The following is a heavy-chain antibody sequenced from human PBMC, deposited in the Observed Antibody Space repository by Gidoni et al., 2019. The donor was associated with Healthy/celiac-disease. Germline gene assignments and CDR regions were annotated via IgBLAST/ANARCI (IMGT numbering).Heavy chain of an antibody. V-gene: IGHV1-8*01. D-gene: IGHD3-22*01. CDR2: MNPNSGNT. CDR3: ARGPTYYYDSSGSLPDY. J-gene: IGHJ4*02. Sequence: QVQLVQSGAEVKKPGASVKVSCKASGYTFTRYDINWVRQATGQGLEWMGWMNPNSGNTGYAQKFQGRVTMTRNTSISTAYMELSSLRSEDTAVYYCARGPTYYYDSSGSLPDYWGQGTLVTVSS. CDR1: GYTFTRYD.